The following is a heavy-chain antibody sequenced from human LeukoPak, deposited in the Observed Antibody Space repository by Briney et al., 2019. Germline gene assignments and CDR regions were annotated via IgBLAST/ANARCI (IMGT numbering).Heavy chain of an antibody. D-gene: IGHD3-3*01. V-gene: IGHV3-21*01. J-gene: IGHJ4*02. CDR1: GLTFSSYS. CDR2: ISSSSSYI. Sequence: GGSLRLSCAPSGLTFSSYSMKWVRHARGGGLEWLSSISSSSSYIYYADSVKGRFTISRDNAKNSLYLQMNSLRAEDTAVYYCARGYYDFWSGYSEPYYFDYWGQGTLVTVSS. CDR3: ARGYYDFWSGYSEPYYFDY.